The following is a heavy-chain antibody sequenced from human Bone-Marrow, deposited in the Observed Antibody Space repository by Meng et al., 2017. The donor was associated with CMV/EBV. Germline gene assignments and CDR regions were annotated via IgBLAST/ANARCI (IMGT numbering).Heavy chain of an antibody. CDR1: SFSGDY. CDR3: ARRRPRQYYDFWSGYCDY. V-gene: IGHV4-34*01. D-gene: IGHD3-3*01. Sequence: SFSGDYWSWIRQPPGKGLEWIGEINHSGSTNYNPSLKSRVTISVDTSKNQFSLKLSSVTAADTAVYYCARRRPRQYYDFWSGYCDYWGQGTLVTVSS. J-gene: IGHJ4*02. CDR2: INHSGST.